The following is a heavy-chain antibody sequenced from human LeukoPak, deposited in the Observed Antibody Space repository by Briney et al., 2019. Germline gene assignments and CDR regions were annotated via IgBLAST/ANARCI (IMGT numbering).Heavy chain of an antibody. CDR1: GGSISSGSYY. Sequence: SETLSLTCTVSGGSISSGSYYWSWIRQPAGKGLEWIGRIYSSGSTNYNPSLKSRVTMSVDTSKNQFSLKLSSVTAADTAVYYCARQSFAPFQVGPETPIESWGQGTLVTVSS. CDR3: ARQSFAPFQVGPETPIES. D-gene: IGHD1-26*01. V-gene: IGHV4-61*02. J-gene: IGHJ4*02. CDR2: IYSSGST.